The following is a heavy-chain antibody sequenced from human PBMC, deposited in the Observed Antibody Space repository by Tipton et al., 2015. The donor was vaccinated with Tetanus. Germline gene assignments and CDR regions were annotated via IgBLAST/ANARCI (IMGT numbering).Heavy chain of an antibody. CDR1: GFTFSSYA. J-gene: IGHJ4*02. CDR2: ISGSGGST. CDR3: AKGGIMITFGGVIVIDDYFDY. D-gene: IGHD3-16*02. V-gene: IGHV3-23*01. Sequence: AASGFTFSSYAMSWVRQAPGKGLEWVSAISGSGGSTYYADSVKGRFTISRDNSKNTLYLQMNSLRAEDTAVYYCAKGGIMITFGGVIVIDDYFDYWGQGTLVTVSS.